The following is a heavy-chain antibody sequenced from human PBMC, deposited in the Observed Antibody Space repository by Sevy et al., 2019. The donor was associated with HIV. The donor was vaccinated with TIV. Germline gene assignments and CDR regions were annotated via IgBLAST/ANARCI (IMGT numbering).Heavy chain of an antibody. V-gene: IGHV3-7*01. D-gene: IGHD6-19*01. CDR2: IKQDGSEK. Sequence: GGSLRLSCAASGFTFSSYWMSWVRQAPGKGLEWVANIKQDGSEKYYVDSVKGRFTISRDNAKNSLYLQMNSLRAEDTAVYYCARGSHCSGWYDHPAYYYYGMDVWGQGTTVTVSS. CDR1: GFTFSSYW. CDR3: ARGSHCSGWYDHPAYYYYGMDV. J-gene: IGHJ6*02.